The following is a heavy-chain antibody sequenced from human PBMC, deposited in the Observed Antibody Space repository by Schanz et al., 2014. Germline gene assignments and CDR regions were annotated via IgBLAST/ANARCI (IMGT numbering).Heavy chain of an antibody. Sequence: EVQLVESGGGLVKPGGFLRLSCAASGFSVGNKYMNWVRQAPGKGLEWVSAISGSGGSTYYADSVKGRFTISRDNSKNTLYLQMNSLRAEDTAVYYCAKGRFGELSAFDIWGQGTMVTVSS. CDR3: AKGRFGELSAFDI. CDR2: ISGSGGST. J-gene: IGHJ3*02. V-gene: IGHV3-23*04. D-gene: IGHD3-10*01. CDR1: GFSVGNKY.